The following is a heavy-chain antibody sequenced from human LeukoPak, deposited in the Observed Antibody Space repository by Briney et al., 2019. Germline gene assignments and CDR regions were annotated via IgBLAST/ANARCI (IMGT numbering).Heavy chain of an antibody. V-gene: IGHV1-2*02. Sequence: ASVKVICKASGYTFTGYYMHWVRQAPGQGLEWMGWINPNSGGTNYAQKFQGRVTMTRDTSISTAYMELSRLRSDDTAVYYCARELGGYSGYDYVYWGQGTLVTVSS. CDR3: ARELGGYSGYDYVY. CDR2: INPNSGGT. CDR1: GYTFTGYY. J-gene: IGHJ4*02. D-gene: IGHD5-12*01.